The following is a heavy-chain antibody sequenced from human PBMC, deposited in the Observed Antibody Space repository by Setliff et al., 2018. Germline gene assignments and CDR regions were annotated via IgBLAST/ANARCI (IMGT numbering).Heavy chain of an antibody. Sequence: PSETLSLTCAVYGGSFSGYYWSWIRQPPGKGLEWIGEINHSGSTNYNPSLKSRVTISVDTSKNQFSLKLSSVTAADTAVYYCARYYDSSGYYDADFDYWGQGTLVTSPQ. V-gene: IGHV4-34*01. J-gene: IGHJ4*02. CDR3: ARYYDSSGYYDADFDY. D-gene: IGHD3-22*01. CDR2: INHSGST. CDR1: GGSFSGYY.